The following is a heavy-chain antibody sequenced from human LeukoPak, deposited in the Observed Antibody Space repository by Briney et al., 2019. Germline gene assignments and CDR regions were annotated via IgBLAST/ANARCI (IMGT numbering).Heavy chain of an antibody. CDR3: AREEGTVTTAGNAFDI. CDR2: ISSSSDYI. J-gene: IGHJ3*02. V-gene: IGHV3-21*01. D-gene: IGHD4-17*01. Sequence: PGGSLRLSCAASGFSFSDYSMTWVRQAPGKGLEWVSYISSSSDYIYYIDSVKGRFTISRDNAKNSLYLQMNSLRAEDTAVYYCAREEGTVTTAGNAFDIWGQGTMVTVSS. CDR1: GFSFSDYS.